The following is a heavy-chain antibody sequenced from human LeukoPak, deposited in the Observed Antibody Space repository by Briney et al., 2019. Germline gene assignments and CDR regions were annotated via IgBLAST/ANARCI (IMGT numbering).Heavy chain of an antibody. V-gene: IGHV1-46*01. D-gene: IGHD3-10*01. CDR1: GYIFTSYY. CDR2: ITPSGGST. J-gene: IGHJ6*03. Sequence: PSVKVSCKSSGYIFTSYYMHWVRQAPGQGLEWMGIITPSGGSTTYAQKFQGRVTMTRDLSTSTVYMELSSLRSEDTAVYYCAREGRSGFYYMDVWGKGTTVTVSS. CDR3: AREGRSGFYYMDV.